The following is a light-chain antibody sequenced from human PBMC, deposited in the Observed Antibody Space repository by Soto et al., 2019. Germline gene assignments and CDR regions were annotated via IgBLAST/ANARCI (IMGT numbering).Light chain of an antibody. V-gene: IGLV2-14*03. CDR1: SSDVGAYDY. Sequence: QSALTQPASVSGSPGQSIAISCTGTSSDVGAYDYVSWYQQHPDRAPRLVIYEVSNRPSGVSNRFSGSKSVNTATLTISGLQAEDEADYHCASHTTTNTRVFGTGTKLTVL. CDR2: EVS. CDR3: ASHTTTNTRV. J-gene: IGLJ1*01.